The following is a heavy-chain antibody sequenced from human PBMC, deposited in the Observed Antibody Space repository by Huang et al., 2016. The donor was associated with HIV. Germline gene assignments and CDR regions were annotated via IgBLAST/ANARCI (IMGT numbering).Heavy chain of an antibody. CDR2: IYPADSDT. D-gene: IGHD2-21*02. Sequence: EVQLVQSEAEVKKPGESLKISCRGSGYSFTNYWIGGVRQRPGEGLEWVVVIYPADSDTRYSPSFQGQVTFSAYKSTRTAYLQGGSLQASDTAIYYCARSEVLVTAVPFDHWGQGTLVTVSS. J-gene: IGHJ4*02. CDR3: ARSEVLVTAVPFDH. CDR1: GYSFTNYW. V-gene: IGHV5-51*03.